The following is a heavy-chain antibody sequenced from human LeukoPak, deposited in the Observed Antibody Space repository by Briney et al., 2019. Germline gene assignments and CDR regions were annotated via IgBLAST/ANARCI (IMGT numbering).Heavy chain of an antibody. Sequence: SETLSLTCTVSGGSISSGNYYWSWTRQPAGKGLEWIGRVSTSGSTNYNPSLKSRVTISRDTSKNQFSLRLSSVTAADTAVYYCARAISYYYYYMDVWGKGTTVTVSS. D-gene: IGHD2-21*01. CDR3: ARAISYYYYYMDV. V-gene: IGHV4-61*02. CDR2: VSTSGST. CDR1: GGSISSGNYY. J-gene: IGHJ6*03.